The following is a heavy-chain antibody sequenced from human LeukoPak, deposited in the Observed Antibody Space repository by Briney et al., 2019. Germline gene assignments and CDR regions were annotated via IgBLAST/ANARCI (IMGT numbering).Heavy chain of an antibody. CDR2: IYYSGST. J-gene: IGHJ4*02. CDR1: GGSISSYY. Sequence: PSETLSLTCAVSGGSISSYYWSWIRQPPGKGLEWIGYIYYSGSTNYNPSLKSRVIISVDTSKNQFSLKLSSVTAADTAVYYCARIGNGYFDYWGQGTLVTVSS. V-gene: IGHV4-59*01. CDR3: ARIGNGYFDY. D-gene: IGHD4-23*01.